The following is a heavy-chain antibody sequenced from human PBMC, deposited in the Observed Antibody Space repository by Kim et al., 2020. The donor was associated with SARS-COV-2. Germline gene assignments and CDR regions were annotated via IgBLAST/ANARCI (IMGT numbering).Heavy chain of an antibody. CDR3: ARDRNDFWGGYLGGSIAADD. CDR1: GYTFTSYG. Sequence: ASVKVSCKASGYTFTSYGISWVRQAPGQGLEWMGWISAYNGNTNYAQKLQGRVNMTTDTSTSTAYMELSSLRSDDTAVYYCARDRNDFWGGYLGGSIAADDWGQGTLVTVSS. V-gene: IGHV1-18*01. CDR2: ISAYNGNT. J-gene: IGHJ4*02. D-gene: IGHD3-3*01.